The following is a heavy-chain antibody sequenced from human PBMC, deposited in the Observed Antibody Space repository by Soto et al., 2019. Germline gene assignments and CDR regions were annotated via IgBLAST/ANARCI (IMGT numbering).Heavy chain of an antibody. CDR2: ISYDGSNK. V-gene: IGHV3-30-3*01. Sequence: QVQLVESGGGVVQPGRSLRLSCAASGFTFSSYAMHWVRQAPGKGLEWVAGISYDGSNKYYADCVKGRFTISRDNSKNRLYLQMNSLRAEDTGVYYCARGNKRYCSGGSCPTENCFDPWGQGTLVAVSS. CDR1: GFTFSSYA. D-gene: IGHD2-15*01. CDR3: ARGNKRYCSGGSCPTENCFDP. J-gene: IGHJ5*02.